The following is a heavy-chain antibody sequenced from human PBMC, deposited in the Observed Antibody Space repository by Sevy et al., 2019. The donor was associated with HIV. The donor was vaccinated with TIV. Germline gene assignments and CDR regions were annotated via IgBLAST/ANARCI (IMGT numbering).Heavy chain of an antibody. CDR1: GGSISSYY. Sequence: SETLSLTCTVSGGSISSYYWSWIRQPPGKGLEWIGYIYYSGSTNYNPSLKSRVTISVDTSKNQFFLKLSSVTAADTAVYYCARDTVDYSNYSTRTNYYFDYWGQGTLVTVSS. J-gene: IGHJ4*02. D-gene: IGHD4-4*01. CDR3: ARDTVDYSNYSTRTNYYFDY. V-gene: IGHV4-59*01. CDR2: IYYSGST.